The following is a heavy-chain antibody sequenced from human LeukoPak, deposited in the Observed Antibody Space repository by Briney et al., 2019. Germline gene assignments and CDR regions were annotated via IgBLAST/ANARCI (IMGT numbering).Heavy chain of an antibody. J-gene: IGHJ4*02. CDR1: GFTVSSNY. V-gene: IGHV3-53*01. D-gene: IGHD3-10*01. CDR3: ARETVRGVFDY. Sequence: GGSLRLSCAASGFTVSSNYMIWVRQAPGKGLEWVSVIYSGGSTYYADSVKGRFTISRDNSKNTLYLQMNSLRAEDTAVYYCARETVRGVFDYWGQGTLVTVSS. CDR2: IYSGGST.